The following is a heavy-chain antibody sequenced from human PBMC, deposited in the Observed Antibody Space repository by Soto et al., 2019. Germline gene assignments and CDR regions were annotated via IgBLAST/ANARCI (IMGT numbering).Heavy chain of an antibody. J-gene: IGHJ4*01. V-gene: IGHV4-30-4*01. Sequence: QVQLQESGPGLVKPSQTLSLTCTVSGGSISSAGYYWSWIRQPPGKGLEWIGYFHSSGATYKDPSLKSRVTISVDTSKNQISLKLDSVTAADTAVYYCARIWFGDFDYWGHGTLVTVSS. CDR1: GGSISSAGYY. D-gene: IGHD3-10*01. CDR2: FHSSGAT. CDR3: ARIWFGDFDY.